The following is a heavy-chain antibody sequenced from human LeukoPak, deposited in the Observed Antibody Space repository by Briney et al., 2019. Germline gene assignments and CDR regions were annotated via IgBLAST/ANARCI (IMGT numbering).Heavy chain of an antibody. D-gene: IGHD2-21*02. CDR3: ARATRGVVTGTWFDP. Sequence: PGRSLRLSCAASGFTFSSYAMHWVRQAPGKGLEWVAVISYDGSNKYYADSVKGRFTISRDNSKNTLYLQMNSLRADDTAVYYCARATRGVVTGTWFDPWGQGTLVSVSS. V-gene: IGHV3-30*04. J-gene: IGHJ5*02. CDR1: GFTFSSYA. CDR2: ISYDGSNK.